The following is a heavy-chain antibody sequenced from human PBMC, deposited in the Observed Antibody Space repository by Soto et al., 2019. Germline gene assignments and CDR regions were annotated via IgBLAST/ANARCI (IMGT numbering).Heavy chain of an antibody. V-gene: IGHV4-39*01. CDR2: IYYSGST. CDR3: AGGWVSVNWFDP. Sequence: QLQLQESGPGLVKPSETLSLTCTVSGGSISSSSYYWGWIRQPPGKGLEWIGSIYYSGSTYYNPSLQSRVTISVDTAKNQFSLKLSSVTAADTAVYYCAGGWVSVNWFDPWGQGTLVTDSS. D-gene: IGHD1-26*01. CDR1: GGSISSSSYY. J-gene: IGHJ5*02.